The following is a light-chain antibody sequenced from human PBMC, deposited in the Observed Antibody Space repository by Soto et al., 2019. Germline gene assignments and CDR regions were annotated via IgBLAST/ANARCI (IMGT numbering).Light chain of an antibody. CDR2: DAS. Sequence: EIVLTQSPATLSLSPGERATLSCRASQSVSSYLAWYQQKPGQAPRLLIYDASSRATGIPARFSGSGSGTDFTLTTSSLDPEDFAVYYCQQRSNWPYTFGQGTKLEIK. V-gene: IGKV3-11*01. CDR3: QQRSNWPYT. CDR1: QSVSSY. J-gene: IGKJ2*01.